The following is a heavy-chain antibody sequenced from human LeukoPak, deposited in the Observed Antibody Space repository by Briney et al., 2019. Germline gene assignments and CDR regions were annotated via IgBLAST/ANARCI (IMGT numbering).Heavy chain of an antibody. CDR3: ARDRSSSGWYYFDY. J-gene: IGHJ4*02. CDR1: GGSISSYY. CDR2: IYYSGST. Sequence: PSETLSLTCTVSGGSISSYYWSWIRQPPGKGPEWIGYIYYSGSTNYNPSLKSRVHISVDTSKNQFSLKLSSVTAADTAVYYCARDRSSSGWYYFDYWGQGTLVTVSS. V-gene: IGHV4-59*01. D-gene: IGHD6-19*01.